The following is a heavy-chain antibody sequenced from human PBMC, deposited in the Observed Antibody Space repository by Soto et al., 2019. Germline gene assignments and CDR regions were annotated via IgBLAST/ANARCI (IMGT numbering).Heavy chain of an antibody. CDR3: ARDSSVVPAAHYYYYYAMDV. CDR1: GYTFTSYG. J-gene: IGHJ6*02. V-gene: IGHV1-18*01. CDR2: ISAYNGNT. Sequence: QVRLVQSGAEVKKPGASVKVSCKASGYTFTSYGISWVRQAPGQGLGWMGWISAYNGNTNYAQKLQGRVTMTTDTSTSTAYMELRSLRSDDTAVYYCARDSSVVPAAHYYYYYAMDVWGQGTTVTVSS. D-gene: IGHD2-2*01.